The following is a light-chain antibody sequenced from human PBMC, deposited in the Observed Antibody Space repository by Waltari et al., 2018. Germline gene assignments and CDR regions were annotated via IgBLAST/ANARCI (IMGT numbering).Light chain of an antibody. CDR2: DDT. CDR3: QVWDSDSDHVL. J-gene: IGLJ2*01. CDR1: HIENTY. Sequence: SVVLSQPPSVSAAPGQTATISCGKNHIENTYVQWYQQRPGQAPELVVYDDTDRPAGIPERFSGSSSGNTATLTISRVEAGDEADYYCQVWDSDSDHVLFGGGTRLTVL. V-gene: IGLV3-21*02.